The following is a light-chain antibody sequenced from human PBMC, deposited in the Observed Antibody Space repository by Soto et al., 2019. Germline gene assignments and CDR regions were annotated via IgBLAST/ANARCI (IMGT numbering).Light chain of an antibody. CDR3: SSYTSSTTYV. V-gene: IGLV2-14*01. Sequence: QSALTQPASVSGSPGQSITISCTGTSSDVGGYNYVSWYQQHPGKAPKLMIYDVSIRPSGVSRRFSGSKSGNTASLTISGLQAEDEADYYCSSYTSSTTYVFGTGTKVTVL. CDR2: DVS. CDR1: SSDVGGYNY. J-gene: IGLJ1*01.